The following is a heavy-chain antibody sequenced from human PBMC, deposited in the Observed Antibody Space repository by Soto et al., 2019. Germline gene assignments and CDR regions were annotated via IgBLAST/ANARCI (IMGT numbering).Heavy chain of an antibody. V-gene: IGHV1-18*04. CDR1: GYIFNHYG. CDR3: AREGGSSTYYPLELDY. Sequence: QVQLVQSGAEVKRPGASVKVSCRASGYIFNHYGINWVRQAPGQGLEWVGWIAPFNAKTNSLQTLQDRISMTIDTSARTAYLEVRSLTSADTGVYFCAREGGSSTYYPLELDYWGQGTLVTVSS. J-gene: IGHJ4*02. CDR2: IAPFNAKT. D-gene: IGHD2-2*01.